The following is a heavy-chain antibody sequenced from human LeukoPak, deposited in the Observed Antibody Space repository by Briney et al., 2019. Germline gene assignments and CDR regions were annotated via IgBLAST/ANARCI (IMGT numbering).Heavy chain of an antibody. Sequence: GGSLRLSCAASGFTFSRNAMNWVRQAPGKGLEWVSFISSSSNYMSYADSVKGRFTISRDNAKNSLYLQMNSLRAEDTAIYYCAKDRTVGASYWYFDLWGRGTLVTVSS. CDR2: ISSSSNYM. CDR3: AKDRTVGASYWYFDL. CDR1: GFTFSRNA. J-gene: IGHJ2*01. D-gene: IGHD1-26*01. V-gene: IGHV3-21*04.